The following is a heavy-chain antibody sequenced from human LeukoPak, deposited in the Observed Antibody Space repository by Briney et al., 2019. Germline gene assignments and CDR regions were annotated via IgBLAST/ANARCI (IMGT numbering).Heavy chain of an antibody. V-gene: IGHV3-23*01. CDR2: ISGGGETT. Sequence: GGSLRLSCAASGCTFNNYARSWVRQAPGKGLEWVSSISGGGETTYYADSAKGRFTISRDNSQNTLYLQMNSLRAEDTAVYYCARDYADYVGYFFFDYWGQGTLVTVSS. CDR3: ARDYADYVGYFFFDY. CDR1: GCTFNNYA. D-gene: IGHD4-17*01. J-gene: IGHJ4*02.